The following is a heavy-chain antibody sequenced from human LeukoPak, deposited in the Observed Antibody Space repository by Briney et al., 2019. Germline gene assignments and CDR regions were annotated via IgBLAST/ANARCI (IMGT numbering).Heavy chain of an antibody. Sequence: GGSLRLSCAASGFTFSSYEMNWVRQAPGKGLEWVSYISSSGSTIYYADSVKGRFTISRDNAKNSLYLQMNSLRAEDTAVYYCARDTSYCGGDCYSSDYMDVWGKGTTVTVSS. CDR3: ARDTSYCGGDCYSSDYMDV. D-gene: IGHD2-21*02. V-gene: IGHV3-48*03. CDR2: ISSSGSTI. CDR1: GFTFSSYE. J-gene: IGHJ6*03.